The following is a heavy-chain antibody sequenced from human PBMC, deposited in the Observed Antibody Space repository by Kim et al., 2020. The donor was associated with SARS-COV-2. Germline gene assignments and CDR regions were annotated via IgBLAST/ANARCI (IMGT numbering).Heavy chain of an antibody. D-gene: IGHD3-22*01. Sequence: QKFQGRVTMTRDPSISTAYMELSRLRSDDTAVYYCARVPTMIVVVTLFDYWGQGTLVTVSS. V-gene: IGHV1-2*02. CDR3: ARVPTMIVVVTLFDY. J-gene: IGHJ4*02.